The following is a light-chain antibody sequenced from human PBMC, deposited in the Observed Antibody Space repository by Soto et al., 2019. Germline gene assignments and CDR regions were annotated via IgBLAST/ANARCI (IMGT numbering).Light chain of an antibody. CDR2: AAY. CDR1: QSITTH. J-gene: IGKJ2*01. CDR3: QQSYSTPTPPT. Sequence: DIQMTQSPSSLSASVGDRVTMTCRASQSITTHVNWYQQKPGKATKLLIYAAYILQIEVPSIFSGSGSGTDFTFTISSLQPEDFATSSCQQSYSTPTPPTFGQGTKVEIK. V-gene: IGKV1-39*01.